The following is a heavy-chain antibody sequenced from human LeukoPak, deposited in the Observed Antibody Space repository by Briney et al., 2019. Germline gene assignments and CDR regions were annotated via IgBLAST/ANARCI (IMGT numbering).Heavy chain of an antibody. CDR2: INPNSGGT. CDR1: GYTFTGYY. V-gene: IGHV1-2*02. Sequence: ASVKVSCKASGYTFTGYYVHWVRQAPGQGLEWMGWINPNSGGTNYAQKFQGRVTMTRDTSISTAYMELSRLRSDDTAVYYCARDFPYSSGWYYFDYWGQGTLVTVSS. J-gene: IGHJ4*02. CDR3: ARDFPYSSGWYYFDY. D-gene: IGHD6-19*01.